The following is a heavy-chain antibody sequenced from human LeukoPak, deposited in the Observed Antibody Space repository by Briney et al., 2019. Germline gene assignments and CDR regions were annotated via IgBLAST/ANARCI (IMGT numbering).Heavy chain of an antibody. J-gene: IGHJ6*02. CDR2: IYYSGST. Sequence: SETLSLTFTVSGGSISSYYWSWIRQPPGKGLEWIGYIYYSGSTNYNPSLKSRVTISVDTSKNQFSLKLSSVTAADTAVYYCAREGYSGYDWGYYYHYGMDVWGQGTTVTVSS. D-gene: IGHD5-12*01. CDR1: GGSISSYY. CDR3: AREGYSGYDWGYYYHYGMDV. V-gene: IGHV4-59*01.